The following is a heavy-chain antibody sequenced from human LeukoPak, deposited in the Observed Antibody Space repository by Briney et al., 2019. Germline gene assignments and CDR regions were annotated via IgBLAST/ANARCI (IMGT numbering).Heavy chain of an antibody. CDR2: ISWNSAST. V-gene: IGHV3-9*02. J-gene: IGHJ4*02. Sequence: GGSLRLSCAASGFTSDNYAMYWVRQAPGKGLEWVSGISWNSASTSYADSVRGRFTISRDNAKNTLYLQMNSLRAEDTAVYFCTKDLTGARDYWGQGTLVTVSS. CDR1: GFTSDNYA. D-gene: IGHD7-27*01. CDR3: TKDLTGARDY.